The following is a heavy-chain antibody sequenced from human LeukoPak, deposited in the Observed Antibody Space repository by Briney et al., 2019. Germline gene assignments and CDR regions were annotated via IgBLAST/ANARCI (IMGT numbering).Heavy chain of an antibody. Sequence: GGSLQISCKGSGCPFVTYWVGGARRLPGKGLEGMGIIYPGDSDTRYRPSFQAQVTISAYKSISTAYLQWSSLKASDTAMYYCARSGSVPAAIKGFDPWGQGTLVTVSS. CDR1: GCPFVTYW. J-gene: IGHJ5*02. CDR2: IYPGDSDT. V-gene: IGHV5-51*01. D-gene: IGHD2-2*02. CDR3: ARSGSVPAAIKGFDP.